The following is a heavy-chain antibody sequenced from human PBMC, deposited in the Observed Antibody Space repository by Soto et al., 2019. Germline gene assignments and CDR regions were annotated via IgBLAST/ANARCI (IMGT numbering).Heavy chain of an antibody. CDR1: GFTFDNFA. CDR2: ISAAAGGT. V-gene: IGHV3-23*01. D-gene: IGHD3-22*01. Sequence: EEQLLESGGGLVQPGGSLTLSCVASGFTFDNFAMNWVRQAPGKGLEWVAGISAAAGGTYYADSVRGRFTISRDNSKKTLFLEMNSLRAEDTAVYFCAKDGNFYDRSGYNPFDCWGQGTLVTVSS. CDR3: AKDGNFYDRSGYNPFDC. J-gene: IGHJ4*02.